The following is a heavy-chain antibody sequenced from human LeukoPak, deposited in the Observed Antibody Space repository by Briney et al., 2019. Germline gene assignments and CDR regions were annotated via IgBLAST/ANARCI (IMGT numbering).Heavy chain of an antibody. J-gene: IGHJ5*02. CDR1: GDSISSGGYS. CDR3: ARYFGAGKFRGFDP. D-gene: IGHD3-16*01. CDR2: IYHGGSA. V-gene: IGHV4-30-2*01. Sequence: SETLSLTCAVSGDSISSGGYSWSWIRQPPGKGLEWIGYIYHGGSAYYSPSLQSRVSISVDKSRNQFSLRLNSVTAADTAVYYCARYFGAGKFRGFDPGGKGTWVTFSS.